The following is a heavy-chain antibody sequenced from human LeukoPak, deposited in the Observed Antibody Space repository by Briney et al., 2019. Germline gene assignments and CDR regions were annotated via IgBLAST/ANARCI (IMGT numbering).Heavy chain of an antibody. V-gene: IGHV1-2*02. J-gene: IGHJ4*02. CDR2: INPNSGGT. CDR1: GYTFTCYY. Sequence: ASVKVSCKASGYTFTCYYMHWVRQAPGQGLEWMGWINPNSGGTNYAQKLQGRVTMTTDTSTSTAYMELRSLRSDDTAVYYCARPQYDYVWGSYRLDYWGQGTLVTVSS. D-gene: IGHD3-16*02. CDR3: ARPQYDYVWGSYRLDY.